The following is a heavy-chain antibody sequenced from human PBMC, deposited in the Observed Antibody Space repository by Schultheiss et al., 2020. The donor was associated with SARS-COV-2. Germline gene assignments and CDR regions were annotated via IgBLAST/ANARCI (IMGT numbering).Heavy chain of an antibody. D-gene: IGHD2-2*02. CDR3: ARDGGVVPGAISWADD. J-gene: IGHJ4*01. CDR2: ISSDGNKK. V-gene: IGHV3-30*04. Sequence: GESLKISCATSGFTFNNYAMHWVRQAPGRGLEWVAVISSDGNKKYFADSVKGRITISRDNFRSTVYLQMNSLRADDTAVYFCARDGGVVPGAISWADDWGHGTLVTVSS. CDR1: GFTFNNYA.